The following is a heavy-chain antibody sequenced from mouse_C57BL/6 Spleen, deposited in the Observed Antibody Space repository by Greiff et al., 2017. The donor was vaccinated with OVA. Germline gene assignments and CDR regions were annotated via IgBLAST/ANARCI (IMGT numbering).Heavy chain of an antibody. Sequence: VQLQQPGAELVKPGASVKVSCKASGYTFTSYWMHWVKQRPGQGLEWIGWFYPGSGSIKYNEKFKDKATLTADKSSSTVYMELSRLTSEDSAVYFCARHARQLRPWFAYWGQGTLVTVSA. CDR1: GYTFTSYW. V-gene: IGHV1-62-2*01. D-gene: IGHD3-2*02. J-gene: IGHJ3*01. CDR2: FYPGSGSI. CDR3: ARHARQLRPWFAY.